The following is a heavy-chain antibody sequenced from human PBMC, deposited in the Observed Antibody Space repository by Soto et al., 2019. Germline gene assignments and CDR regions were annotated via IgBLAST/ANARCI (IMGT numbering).Heavy chain of an antibody. Sequence: GGSLRLSCAASGFTVSSNYMSWVRQAPGKGLEWVSVIYSGGSTYYADSVKGRFTISRDNSKNTLYLQMNSLRAEDTAVYYCARDRYSYYDFWSGPLPYYYYGMDVWGQGTTVTVSS. CDR2: IYSGGST. J-gene: IGHJ6*02. D-gene: IGHD3-3*01. CDR3: ARDRYSYYDFWSGPLPYYYYGMDV. CDR1: GFTVSSNY. V-gene: IGHV3-66*01.